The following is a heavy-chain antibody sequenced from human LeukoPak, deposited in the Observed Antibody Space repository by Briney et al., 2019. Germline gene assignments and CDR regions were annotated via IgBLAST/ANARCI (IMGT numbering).Heavy chain of an antibody. CDR2: IYYSGSA. Sequence: SETLSLTCAVSGYSISSNNWWAWIRQPPGKGLEWIGYIYYSGSAYYNPYNPSLTSRVTMSVDTSKNQFSLKLDSVTEIDTAMYYCARNQAVAANRGAFDIWGQGTMVTVSS. V-gene: IGHV4-28*01. CDR1: GYSISSNNW. D-gene: IGHD6-19*01. J-gene: IGHJ3*02. CDR3: ARNQAVAANRGAFDI.